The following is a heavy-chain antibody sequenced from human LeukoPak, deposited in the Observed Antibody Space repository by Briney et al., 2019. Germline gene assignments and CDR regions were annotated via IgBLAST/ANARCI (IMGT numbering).Heavy chain of an antibody. J-gene: IGHJ4*02. D-gene: IGHD3-22*01. V-gene: IGHV3-23*01. CDR1: GFTFSSYA. CDR2: ISGSGGST. CDR3: ARAPYYYDSSGYWRWHFDY. Sequence: PGGSLRLSCAASGFTFSSYAMSWVRQAPGKGLEWVSAISGSGGSTYYADSVKGRFTISRDNAKNTLYLQMNSLRAEDTAVYYCARAPYYYDSSGYWRWHFDYWGQGTLVTVSS.